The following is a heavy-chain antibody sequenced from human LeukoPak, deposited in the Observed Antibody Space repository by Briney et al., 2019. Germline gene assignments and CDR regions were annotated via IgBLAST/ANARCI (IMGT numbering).Heavy chain of an antibody. D-gene: IGHD5-12*01. CDR1: GFTFSSSS. Sequence: GGSLRLSCAASGFTFSSSSMTWVRQAPGKGLEWVSTISSSGIGTYYADSVKGRFTISSDNSQNTLYLQMNSLRAEDTAVYYCARGPSGYHNTGGQGTLVTVSS. CDR2: ISSSGIGT. J-gene: IGHJ4*02. CDR3: ARGPSGYHNT. V-gene: IGHV3-23*01.